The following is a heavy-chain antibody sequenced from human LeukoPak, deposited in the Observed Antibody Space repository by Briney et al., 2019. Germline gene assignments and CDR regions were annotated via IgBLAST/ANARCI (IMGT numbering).Heavy chain of an antibody. V-gene: IGHV4-59*08. Sequence: PSGTLSLTCTVSGGSISSYYWSWIRQPPGKGLEWIGYIYYSGSTNYNPSLKSRVTISVDTSKNQFSLKLSSVTAADTAVYYCARGSSSWSRGVDYWGQGTLVTVSS. D-gene: IGHD6-13*01. CDR2: IYYSGST. CDR3: ARGSSSWSRGVDY. J-gene: IGHJ4*02. CDR1: GGSISSYY.